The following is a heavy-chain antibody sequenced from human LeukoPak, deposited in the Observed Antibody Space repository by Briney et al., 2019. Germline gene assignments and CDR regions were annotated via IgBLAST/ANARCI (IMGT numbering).Heavy chain of an antibody. CDR1: GGSISSSSYY. D-gene: IGHD2-2*01. Sequence: PSETLSLTCTVSGGSISSSSYYWGWIRQPPGKGLEWIGEINHSGSTNYNPSLKSRVTISVDTSKNQFSLKLSSVTAADTAVYYCVGYCSSTSCYVGSYYYYMDVWGKGTTVTVSS. CDR3: VGYCSSTSCYVGSYYYYMDV. J-gene: IGHJ6*03. CDR2: INHSGST. V-gene: IGHV4-39*07.